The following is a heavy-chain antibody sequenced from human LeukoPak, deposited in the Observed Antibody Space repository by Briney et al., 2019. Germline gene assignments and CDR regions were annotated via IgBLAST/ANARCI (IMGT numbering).Heavy chain of an antibody. V-gene: IGHV1-46*01. D-gene: IGHD3-22*01. Sequence: GASVKVSCKASGYSFTSYYMHWVRQAPGQGLEWMGIINPSGGRISYAQKFQGRVTMTRDTSTSTVYMELSSLRSEDTAVYYCARDLGVYDSSGYPDYWGQGTLVTVSS. CDR1: GYSFTSYY. CDR2: INPSGGRI. CDR3: ARDLGVYDSSGYPDY. J-gene: IGHJ4*02.